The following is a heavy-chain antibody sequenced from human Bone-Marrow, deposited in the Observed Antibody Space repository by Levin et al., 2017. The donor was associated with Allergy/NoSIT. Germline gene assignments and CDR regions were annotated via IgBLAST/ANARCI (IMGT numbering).Heavy chain of an antibody. CDR3: AILSPSSPGVSRYSNSEMKFDP. CDR1: GFTFSSYA. D-gene: IGHD4-11*01. CDR2: ISGSGGST. J-gene: IGHJ5*02. Sequence: GESLKISCAASGFTFSSYAMSWVRQAPGKGLEWVSAISGSGGSTYYADSVKGRFTISRDNSKNTLYLQMNSLRAEDTAVYYCAILSPSSPGVSRYSNSEMKFDPWGQGTLVTVSS. V-gene: IGHV3-23*01.